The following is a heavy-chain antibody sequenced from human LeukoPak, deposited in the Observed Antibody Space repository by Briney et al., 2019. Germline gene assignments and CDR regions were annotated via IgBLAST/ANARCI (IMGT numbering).Heavy chain of an antibody. D-gene: IGHD3-10*01. CDR1: GFTFSSYS. CDR3: ARDCTFASGSLDY. CDR2: ISSSSSYI. Sequence: PGGSLRLSCAASGFTFSSYSMNWVRQAPGKGLEWVSSISSSSSYIYYADSVKGRFTISRDNAKNSLYLQMNGLRAEDTAVYYCARDCTFASGSLDYWGQGTLVTVSS. V-gene: IGHV3-21*01. J-gene: IGHJ4*02.